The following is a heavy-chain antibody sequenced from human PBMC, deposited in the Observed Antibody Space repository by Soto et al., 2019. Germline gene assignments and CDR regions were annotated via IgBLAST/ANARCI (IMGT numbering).Heavy chain of an antibody. D-gene: IGHD3-9*01. CDR2: IYYSGST. CDR3: ASFDWDLQFGY. V-gene: IGHV4-59*01. J-gene: IGHJ4*02. Sequence: PSETLSLTCTVSGGSISSYYWSWIRQPPGKGLEWIGYIYYSGSTNYNPSLKSRVTISVDTSKNQFSLKLSSVTAADTAVYYCASFDWDLQFGYWGQGTLVTVSS. CDR1: GGSISSYY.